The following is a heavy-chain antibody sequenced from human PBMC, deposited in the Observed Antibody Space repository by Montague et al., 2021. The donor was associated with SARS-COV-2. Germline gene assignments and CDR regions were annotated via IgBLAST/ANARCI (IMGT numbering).Heavy chain of an antibody. Sequence: SETLSLNCTVSGASVGSSDWGWIRQSPGKGPEWIGYFYSVGSTDYNPSLKSRATISRDTSKNQFSLKVRSVTAADTAVYYCARETMTADAFDIWGQGTMVTVSS. CDR1: GASVGSSD. V-gene: IGHV4-59*02. J-gene: IGHJ3*02. D-gene: IGHD1-14*01. CDR3: ARETMTADAFDI. CDR2: FYSVGST.